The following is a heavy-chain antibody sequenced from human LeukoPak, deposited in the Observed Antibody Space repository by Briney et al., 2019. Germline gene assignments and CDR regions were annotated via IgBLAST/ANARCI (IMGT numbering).Heavy chain of an antibody. CDR2: IYYSGST. CDR3: ASVLLWFGPPKGFDY. J-gene: IGHJ4*02. V-gene: IGHV4-39*01. CDR1: GGSISSSSYY. Sequence: PSETLSLTCTVSGGSISSSSYYWGWIRQPPGKGLERIGSIYYSGSTYYNPSLKSRVTISVDTSKNQFSLKLSSVTAADTAVYYCASVLLWFGPPKGFDYWGQGTLVTVSS. D-gene: IGHD3-10*01.